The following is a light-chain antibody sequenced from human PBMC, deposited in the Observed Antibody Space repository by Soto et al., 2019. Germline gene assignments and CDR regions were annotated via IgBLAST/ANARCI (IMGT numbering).Light chain of an antibody. CDR3: SSYAGSKILL. CDR1: SSDVGGYNY. J-gene: IGLJ2*01. V-gene: IGLV2-8*01. CDR2: EVS. Sequence: QSVLTQPPSASGSPGQSVTISCTGTSSDVGGYNYVSWYQQHPGKAPKLMISEVSKRPSGVPDRFSGSKSGNTASLTVSGLQAEDEADYYCSSYAGSKILLFGGGTKVTVL.